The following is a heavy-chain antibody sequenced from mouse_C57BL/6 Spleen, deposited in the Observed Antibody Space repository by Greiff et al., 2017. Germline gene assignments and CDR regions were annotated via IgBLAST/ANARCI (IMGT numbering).Heavy chain of an antibody. J-gene: IGHJ2*01. D-gene: IGHD4-1*01. V-gene: IGHV6-3*01. CDR3: TVVWDGDFDY. Sequence: EVKVEESGGGLVQPGGSMKLSCVASGFTFSNYWMNWVRQSPEKGLEWVAQIRLKSDTYATHYAESVKGRFTIARDDSKSSVYLQMNNLSAEDTGIYYCTVVWDGDFDYWSQGTTLTVSS. CDR1: GFTFSNYW. CDR2: IRLKSDTYAT.